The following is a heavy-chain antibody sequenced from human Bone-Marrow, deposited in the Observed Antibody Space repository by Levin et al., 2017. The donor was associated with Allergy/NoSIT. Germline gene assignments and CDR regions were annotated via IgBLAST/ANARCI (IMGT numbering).Heavy chain of an antibody. CDR1: GFNFSSYW. CDR2: INRDGSST. J-gene: IGHJ2*01. D-gene: IGHD4-17*01. V-gene: IGHV3-74*01. CDR3: ARDRVTTNWYFDL. Sequence: GESLKISCSASGFNFSSYWMHWVRQAPGKGLVWVLRINRDGSSTSYADSVKGRFTISRDNAKNTLYLQMNSLRAEDTSVYYCARDRVTTNWYFDLWSRGTLVTVSS.